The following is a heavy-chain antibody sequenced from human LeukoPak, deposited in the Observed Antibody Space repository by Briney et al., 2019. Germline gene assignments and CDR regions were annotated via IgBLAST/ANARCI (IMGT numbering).Heavy chain of an antibody. CDR2: INPNTGGT. Sequence: GASVKVSCKASGYTFTGYYMHWFRQAPGQGLEWLGWINPNTGGTNYAQKFQGRVTMTRDTSSSTAYMELSRLRSDDTAVYYCARGKEWLVQGPTAYNCFDPWGQGTLVTVSS. J-gene: IGHJ5*02. CDR3: ARGKEWLVQGPTAYNCFDP. V-gene: IGHV1-2*02. D-gene: IGHD6-19*01. CDR1: GYTFTGYY.